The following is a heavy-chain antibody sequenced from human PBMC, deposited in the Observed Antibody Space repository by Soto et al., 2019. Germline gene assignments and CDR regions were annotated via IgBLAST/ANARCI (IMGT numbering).Heavy chain of an antibody. Sequence: QVQLVESGGGVVQPGRSLRLSCAASGFTFSSYGMHWVRQAPGKGLEWVAVIWNDGSNKYYADAVRGRFTISRDNSKNTLYLQMNRLRAEDTAVYYCARSIGYCSGGSCYYYYGMDVWGQGTTVTVSS. CDR3: ARSIGYCSGGSCYYYYGMDV. CDR1: GFTFSSYG. J-gene: IGHJ6*02. CDR2: IWNDGSNK. D-gene: IGHD2-15*01. V-gene: IGHV3-33*01.